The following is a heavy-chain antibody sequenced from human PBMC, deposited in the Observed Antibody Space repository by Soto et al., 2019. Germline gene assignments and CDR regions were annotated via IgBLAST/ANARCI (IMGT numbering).Heavy chain of an antibody. CDR3: AKRFAIFRVVILSPDVDH. Sequence: EVQLLESGGGFVQPGGSLRLSCAASGFSVINHAMSWLRQAPGKGLEWVSGISSGSGANTYYAASVKGRFTISRGNSKSTLYMQMNKLRAEDTALYFCAKRFAIFRVVILSPDVDHWRQGILVTVS. CDR1: GFSVINHA. D-gene: IGHD3-3*02. J-gene: IGHJ4*02. CDR2: ISSGSGANT. V-gene: IGHV3-23*01.